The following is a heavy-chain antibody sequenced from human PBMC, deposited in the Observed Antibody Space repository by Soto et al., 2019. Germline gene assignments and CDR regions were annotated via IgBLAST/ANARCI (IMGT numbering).Heavy chain of an antibody. D-gene: IGHD6-13*01. CDR3: ARRSSSWYFDY. CDR1: GFTFSSYA. J-gene: IGHJ4*02. Sequence: EVQLLESGGGLVQPGGSLRLSCAASGFTFSSYAMNWVRQAPGKGLEWVSVISGSGGSTYYADSVKGRCTISRDNSKNTLYLLLHSPRAEDTAVYYCARRSSSWYFDYWGQGTLVTVSS. V-gene: IGHV3-23*01. CDR2: ISGSGGST.